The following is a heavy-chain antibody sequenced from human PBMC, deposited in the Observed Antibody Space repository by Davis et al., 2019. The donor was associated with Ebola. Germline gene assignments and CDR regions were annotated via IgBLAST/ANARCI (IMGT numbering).Heavy chain of an antibody. D-gene: IGHD2-21*01. CDR2: INHSGST. CDR1: GSSSSGYY. CDR3: ARTTVLVIAIRGYFDL. V-gene: IGHV4-34*01. Sequence: PSETLSPTGALYGSSSSGYYWSWIRQPPGKGLEWIGEINHSGSTNYNPSLKSRVTISVDTSKNQFSLKLSSVTAADTAVYYCARTTVLVIAIRGYFDLWGRGKLVTGSS. J-gene: IGHJ2*01.